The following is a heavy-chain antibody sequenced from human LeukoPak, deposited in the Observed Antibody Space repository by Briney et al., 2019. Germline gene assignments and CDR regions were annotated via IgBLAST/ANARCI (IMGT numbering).Heavy chain of an antibody. Sequence: PGGSLRLSCAASGFTVSSTFMSWVRQAPGKGLEWVSVIYTGGTTYYADSVKGRFTISRDSSNNTLHLQMNNLRADDTAVYYCTRGGWLQYDYWGQGTLVIVSS. CDR2: IYTGGTT. CDR3: TRGGWLQYDY. D-gene: IGHD5-24*01. CDR1: GFTVSSTF. J-gene: IGHJ4*02. V-gene: IGHV3-66*01.